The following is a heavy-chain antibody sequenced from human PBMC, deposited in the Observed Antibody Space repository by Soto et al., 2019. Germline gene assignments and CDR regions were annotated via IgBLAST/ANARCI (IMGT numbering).Heavy chain of an antibody. CDR3: ARITIFGVVINEGMDV. CDR2: IYYSGST. Sequence: SETLSLTCTVSGGSISSSSYYWGWIRQPPGKGLEWIGSIYYSGSTYYNPSLKSRVTISVGTSKSQFSLKLSSVTAADTAVYYCARITIFGVVINEGMDVWGQGTTVTVSS. V-gene: IGHV4-39*01. D-gene: IGHD3-3*01. CDR1: GGSISSSSYY. J-gene: IGHJ6*02.